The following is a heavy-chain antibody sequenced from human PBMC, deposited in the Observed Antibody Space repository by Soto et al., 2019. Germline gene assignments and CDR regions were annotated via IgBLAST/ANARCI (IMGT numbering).Heavy chain of an antibody. Sequence: GESLKISXKGSGYSFTSYWISWVRQMPGKGLEWMVRIDPSDSYTNYSPSFQGHVTISADKSISTAYLQWSSLKASDTAMYYCARECSSYGMDVWGQGTTVPVSS. CDR1: GYSFTSYW. CDR2: IDPSDSYT. J-gene: IGHJ6*02. CDR3: ARECSSYGMDV. D-gene: IGHD6-6*01. V-gene: IGHV5-10-1*01.